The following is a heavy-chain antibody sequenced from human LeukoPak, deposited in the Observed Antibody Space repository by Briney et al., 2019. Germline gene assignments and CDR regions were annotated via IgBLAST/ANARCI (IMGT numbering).Heavy chain of an antibody. Sequence: GGSLRLSCAVSGFSYHWMSWVRQAAGKRLAWVANIKQDGSESYYVGSVKGRFTISRDNAKNSLYLQMNSLRAEDTAVYYCARDRRDYNSPSGHWGQGTLVTVSS. CDR2: IKQDGSES. CDR1: GFSYHW. D-gene: IGHD1-1*01. CDR3: ARDRRDYNSPSGH. V-gene: IGHV3-7*01. J-gene: IGHJ4*02.